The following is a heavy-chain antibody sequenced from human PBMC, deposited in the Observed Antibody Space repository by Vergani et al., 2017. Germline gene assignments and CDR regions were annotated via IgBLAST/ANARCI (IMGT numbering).Heavy chain of an antibody. CDR2: INPNNGDT. D-gene: IGHD3-22*01. CDR1: GYTFTDYY. Sequence: QVQLVQSGAEVKKPGASLKVSCKASGYTFTDYYMHWVRQAPGQGLEWMGWINPNNGDTNYAQKFQGRVTITRNTSISTAYMDLSSLRSEDTAVYYCARGSSGYEVYYYYGMDVWGQGTTVTVSS. V-gene: IGHV1-2*02. CDR3: ARGSSGYEVYYYYGMDV. J-gene: IGHJ6*02.